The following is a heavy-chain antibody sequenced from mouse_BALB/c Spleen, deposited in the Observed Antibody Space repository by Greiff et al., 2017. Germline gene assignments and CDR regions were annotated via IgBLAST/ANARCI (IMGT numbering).Heavy chain of an antibody. CDR1: GFTFSDYY. CDR3: ASGGLGTPFPYYYAMDY. V-gene: IGHV5-4*02. D-gene: IGHD2-14*01. J-gene: IGHJ4*01. CDR2: ISDGGSYT. Sequence: EVKVEESGGGLVKPGGSLKLSCAASGFTFSDYYMYWVRQTPEKRLEWVATISDGGSYTYYPDSVKGRFTISRDNAKNNLYLQMSSLKSEDTAMYYCASGGLGTPFPYYYAMDYWGQGTSVTVSS.